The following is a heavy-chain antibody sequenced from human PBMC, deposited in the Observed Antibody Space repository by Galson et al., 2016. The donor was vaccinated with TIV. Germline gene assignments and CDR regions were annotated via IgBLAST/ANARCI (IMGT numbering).Heavy chain of an antibody. CDR2: ALPMFGTS. CDR1: GDTFNSYA. J-gene: IGHJ5*02. V-gene: IGHV1-69*13. D-gene: IGHD5-24*01. Sequence: SVKVSCKASGDTFNSYAINWVRQAPGQGLEWVGRALPMFGTSTYAEEFQDRVTITADESMSTAHMELRSLTSDDTAVYYCAISSRRDRYGHTNWFDPWGQGTLVTVSS. CDR3: AISSRRDRYGHTNWFDP.